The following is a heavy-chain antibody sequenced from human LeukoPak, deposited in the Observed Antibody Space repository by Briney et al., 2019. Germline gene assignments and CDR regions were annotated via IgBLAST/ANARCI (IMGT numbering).Heavy chain of an antibody. D-gene: IGHD6-13*01. V-gene: IGHV4-34*01. J-gene: IGHJ4*02. CDR1: GGSFSGYY. CDR3: ARTGVSSSWYFDY. Sequence: PSETLSLTCAVYGGSFSGYYWSWIRQPPGKGLEWIGEINHSGSTNYNPSLKSRVTMSVDTSKNQFSLKLSSVTAADTAVYYCARTGVSSSWYFDYWGQGTLVTVSS. CDR2: INHSGST.